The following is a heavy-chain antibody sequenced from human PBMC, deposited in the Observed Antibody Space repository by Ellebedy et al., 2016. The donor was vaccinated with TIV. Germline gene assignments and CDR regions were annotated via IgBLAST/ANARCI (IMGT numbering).Heavy chain of an antibody. CDR3: ARRRASGTSFFFDY. J-gene: IGHJ4*02. CDR2: IKQDGSET. V-gene: IGHV3-7*03. Sequence: GESLKISCAASGFTFSNYWMSWVRPAPGEGLEWVANIKQDGSETYYVDSVKGRFTLSRDNAKNSLYLQMNSLRAEDTAVYYCARRRASGTSFFFDYWGQGILVTVTS. D-gene: IGHD1-1*01. CDR1: GFTFSNYW.